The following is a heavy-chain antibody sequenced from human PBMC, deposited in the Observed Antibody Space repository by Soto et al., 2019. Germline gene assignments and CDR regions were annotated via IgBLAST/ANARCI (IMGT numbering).Heavy chain of an antibody. V-gene: IGHV3-30*18. CDR2: ISYDGSNK. CDR3: AKERDYYDSSGSPLVY. J-gene: IGHJ4*02. CDR1: GFTFSSYG. D-gene: IGHD3-22*01. Sequence: GGSLRLSCAASGFTFSSYGMHWVRQAPGKGLEWVAVISYDGSNKYYADSVKGRFTISRDNSKNTLYLQMNSLRAEDTAVYYCAKERDYYDSSGSPLVYWGPGILLTVSS.